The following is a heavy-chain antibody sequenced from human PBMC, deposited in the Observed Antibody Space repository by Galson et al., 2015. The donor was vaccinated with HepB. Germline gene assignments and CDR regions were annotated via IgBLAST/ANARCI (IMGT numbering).Heavy chain of an antibody. D-gene: IGHD6-6*01. CDR2: ISYDGSNK. CDR3: AKEVGPDHQSIAARLGWGDSRFRPYGMDV. V-gene: IGHV3-30*18. Sequence: SLRLSCAASGFTFSSYGMHWVRQAPGKGLEWVAVISYDGSNKYYADSVKGRFTISRDNSKNTLYLQMNSLRAEDTAVYYCAKEVGPDHQSIAARLGWGDSRFRPYGMDVWGQGTTVTVSS. J-gene: IGHJ6*02. CDR1: GFTFSSYG.